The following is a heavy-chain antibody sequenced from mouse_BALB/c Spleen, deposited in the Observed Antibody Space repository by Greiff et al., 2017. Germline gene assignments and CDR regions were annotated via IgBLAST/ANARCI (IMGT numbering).Heavy chain of an antibody. CDR1: GYTFTDYE. D-gene: IGHD2-3*01. Sequence: VQLQQSGAELVRPGASVTLSCKASGYTFTDYEMHWVKQTPVHGLEWIGAIDPETGGTAYNQKFKGKATLTADKSSSTAYMELRSLTSEDSAVYYCTPHDGYFRGYYAMDYWGQGTSVTVSS. CDR2: IDPETGGT. J-gene: IGHJ4*01. V-gene: IGHV1-15*01. CDR3: TPHDGYFRGYYAMDY.